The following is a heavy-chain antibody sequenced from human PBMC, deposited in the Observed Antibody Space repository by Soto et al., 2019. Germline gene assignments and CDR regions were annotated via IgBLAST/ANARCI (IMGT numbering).Heavy chain of an antibody. CDR3: ARVSRAAAAGRAERYYYNYYMDV. CDR1: GGSFSGYY. V-gene: IGHV4-34*01. D-gene: IGHD6-13*01. J-gene: IGHJ6*03. Sequence: PSETLSLTCAVYGGSFSGYYWSWIRQPPGKGLEWIGEINHSGSTNYNPSLKSRVTISVDTSKNQFSLKLSSVTAADTAVYYCARVSRAAAAGRAERYYYNYYMDVWGKGTTVTVSS. CDR2: INHSGST.